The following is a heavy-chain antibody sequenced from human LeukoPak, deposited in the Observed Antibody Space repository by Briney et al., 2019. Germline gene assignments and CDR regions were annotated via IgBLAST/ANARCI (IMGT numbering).Heavy chain of an antibody. CDR2: MNPNSGNT. V-gene: IGHV1-8*01. Sequence: ASVQVSCKASGYTFTSYDINWVRQATGQGLEWMGWMNPNSGNTGYAQKFQGRVTMTRNTSISTAYMELSSLRSEDTAVYYCARRRGYSSYFDYWGQGTLVTVSS. CDR3: ARRRGYSSYFDY. D-gene: IGHD5-18*01. CDR1: GYTFTSYD. J-gene: IGHJ4*02.